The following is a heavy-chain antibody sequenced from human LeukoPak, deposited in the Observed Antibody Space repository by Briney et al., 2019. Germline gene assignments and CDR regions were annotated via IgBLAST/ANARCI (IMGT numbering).Heavy chain of an antibody. Sequence: GGAVTLSRPASQFIFSGYWMNWVRQAPGKGLAGVANIKQDGSEKQYADSVRGRFTISRDNAKNSLYLQMNSLRVEDTAVYYCARDGFVGAADYWGQGTLVTVSS. CDR2: IKQDGSEK. J-gene: IGHJ4*02. D-gene: IGHD6-13*01. CDR3: ARDGFVGAADY. V-gene: IGHV3-7*01. CDR1: QFIFSGYW.